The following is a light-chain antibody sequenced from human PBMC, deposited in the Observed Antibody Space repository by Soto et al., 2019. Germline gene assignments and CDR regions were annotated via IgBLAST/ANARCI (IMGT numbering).Light chain of an antibody. V-gene: IGLV2-14*01. Sequence: QSVLTQPASVSGSPGQSITISCTGTSSDIGAYDYVSWYQQHPGKVPKLMIYDVSNRPSGVSNRFSGSKSGNTASLTISGLQAEDEADYYCGSYSSSNSVIFGGGTKLTVL. J-gene: IGLJ2*01. CDR2: DVS. CDR1: SSDIGAYDY. CDR3: GSYSSSNSVI.